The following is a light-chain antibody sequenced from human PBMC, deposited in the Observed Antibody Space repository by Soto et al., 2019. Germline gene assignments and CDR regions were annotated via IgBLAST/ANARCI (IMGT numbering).Light chain of an antibody. J-gene: IGKJ1*01. Sequence: IQMTQSPSSLSASVGDRVTISCRASQGIGNALGWYQQKPGKAPKLLIYAASSLQSGVPSRFSGSGSGTDFTLTISSLQPGDFATYYCQQSYSTPRTFGQGTKVDI. CDR2: AAS. CDR1: QGIGNA. CDR3: QQSYSTPRT. V-gene: IGKV1-39*01.